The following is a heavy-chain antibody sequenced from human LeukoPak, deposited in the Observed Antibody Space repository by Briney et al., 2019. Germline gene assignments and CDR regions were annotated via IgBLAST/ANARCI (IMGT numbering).Heavy chain of an antibody. CDR3: ARGRHIVGVAPATPAFDP. V-gene: IGHV1-2*04. D-gene: IGHD2-15*01. J-gene: IGHJ5*02. CDR1: GYTFTGYY. Sequence: AAVKVSCKASGYTFTGYYIHWVRQAPGQGLEWMGWINSNVGGTNYAQNFQGWVTMTRDTSISTAYMELSRLRSDDTAVYYCARGRHIVGVAPATPAFDPWGQGTLVTVSS. CDR2: INSNVGGT.